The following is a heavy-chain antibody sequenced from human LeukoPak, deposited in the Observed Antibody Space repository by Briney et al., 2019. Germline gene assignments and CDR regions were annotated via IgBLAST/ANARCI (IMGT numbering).Heavy chain of an antibody. Sequence: SETLSLTCTVSGASVSSDYWSWIRQSPGKGLEWIGYIYHSGHTMSNPSLKSRVSLSLETSNNQFSLKLSSVTAADTAVYYCARHPFQYPFDHWGQGTVVSVSS. D-gene: IGHD2/OR15-2a*01. CDR3: ARHPFQYPFDH. CDR1: GASVSSDY. CDR2: IYHSGHT. V-gene: IGHV4-59*08. J-gene: IGHJ5*02.